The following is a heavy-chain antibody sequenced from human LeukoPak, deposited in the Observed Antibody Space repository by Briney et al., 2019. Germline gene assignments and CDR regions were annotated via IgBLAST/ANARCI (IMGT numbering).Heavy chain of an antibody. D-gene: IGHD3-22*01. CDR2: ISYDGSNK. V-gene: IGHV3-30*03. J-gene: IGHJ4*02. Sequence: GGSLRLSCAASGFTFSSYGMHWVRQAPGKVLEWVAVISYDGSNKYYADSVKGRFTISRDNSKNTLYLQMNSLRAEDTAVYYCASDYYDSSGYYFDYWGQGTLVTVSS. CDR1: GFTFSSYG. CDR3: ASDYYDSSGYYFDY.